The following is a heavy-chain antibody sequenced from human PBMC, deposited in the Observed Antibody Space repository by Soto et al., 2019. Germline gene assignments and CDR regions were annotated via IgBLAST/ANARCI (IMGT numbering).Heavy chain of an antibody. Sequence: QVQVVGSGGGVVQPGRSLRLSCAASGITFSRHAMHWVRQVPGKGLEWVAIMSYDGNYISYGDSVRGRFTISRDNSKDMLYLQMHSLRPEDTGVYFCARDRYSSGWGDAFDMWGQGTMVTVSS. CDR1: GITFSRHA. D-gene: IGHD6-19*01. V-gene: IGHV3-30-3*01. CDR2: MSYDGNYI. CDR3: ARDRYSSGWGDAFDM. J-gene: IGHJ3*02.